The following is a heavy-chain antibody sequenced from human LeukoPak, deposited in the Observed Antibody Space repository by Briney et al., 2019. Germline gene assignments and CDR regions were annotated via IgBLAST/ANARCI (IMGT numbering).Heavy chain of an antibody. D-gene: IGHD3-22*01. Sequence: PSETLSLTCTVSGGSISSYYWSWIRQPAGKGLEWIGRIYTSGSTNYNPSLKSRVTMSVDTSKNQFSLKLSSVTAADTAVYYCARDWYYDSSGYYYQGWFDPWGQGTLVTVSS. J-gene: IGHJ5*02. V-gene: IGHV4-4*07. CDR3: ARDWYYDSSGYYYQGWFDP. CDR2: IYTSGST. CDR1: GGSISSYY.